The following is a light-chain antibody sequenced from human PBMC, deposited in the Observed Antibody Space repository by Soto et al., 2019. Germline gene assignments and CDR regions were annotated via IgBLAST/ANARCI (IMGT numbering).Light chain of an antibody. CDR3: QQYNSYSVNA. CDR1: QSISGW. J-gene: IGKJ2*01. V-gene: IGKV1-5*01. CDR2: HAS. Sequence: DIQMTQSPYTLSPSVGDRVSITCRASQSISGWLAWYQQKPGKAPKLLIYHASSLESGVPSRFSGSGSGTEFSLTISRLQPDDFATYYCQQYNSYSVNAFGQGTKLEIK.